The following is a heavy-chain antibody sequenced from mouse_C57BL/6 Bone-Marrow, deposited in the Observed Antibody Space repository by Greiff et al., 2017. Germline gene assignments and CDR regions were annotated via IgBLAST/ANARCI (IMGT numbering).Heavy chain of an antibody. CDR1: GFSLTSYG. V-gene: IGHV2-4*01. CDR2: IWSGGST. D-gene: IGHD1-1*01. J-gene: IGHJ1*03. CDR3: AKKGGSSWYFDV. Sequence: VQLQESGPGLVQPSPSLSITCTVSGFSLTSYGVHWVRQPPGKGLEWLGVIWSGGSTDYNAAFISRLSISKDNSKSQVFFKMNSLQADDTAIYYCAKKGGSSWYFDVWGTGTTVTVSS.